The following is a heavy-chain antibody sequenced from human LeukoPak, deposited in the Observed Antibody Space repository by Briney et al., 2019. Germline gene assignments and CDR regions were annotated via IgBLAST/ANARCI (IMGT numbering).Heavy chain of an antibody. CDR2: IVDSGGVT. CDR1: GFTFSSNA. D-gene: IGHD2/OR15-2a*01. V-gene: IGHV3-23*01. Sequence: GGSLRLSCAASGFTFSSNAMTWVRQAPGKGLEWVSSIVDSGGVTYYADSVKGRFIISRDNSKNTLYLQMHSLRAEDTAIYCCARGVLVWGQGTLVTVSS. J-gene: IGHJ4*02. CDR3: ARGVLV.